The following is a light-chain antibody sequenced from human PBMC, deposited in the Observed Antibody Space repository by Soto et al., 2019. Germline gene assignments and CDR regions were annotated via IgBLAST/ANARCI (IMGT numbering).Light chain of an antibody. CDR2: DVS. Sequence: QSVLTQPASASGSPGQSITISCTGASSDVGIYNYVSWYQQQPGRAPKLMIFDVSTRPSGISNRFSGSKSGDTASLTISGLQAEDEVDYYCSSYASRSALVVFGGGTKLTVL. V-gene: IGLV2-14*03. CDR3: SSYASRSALVV. J-gene: IGLJ2*01. CDR1: SSDVGIYNY.